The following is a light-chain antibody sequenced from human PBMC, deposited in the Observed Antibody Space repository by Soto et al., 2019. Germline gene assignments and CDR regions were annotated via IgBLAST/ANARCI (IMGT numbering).Light chain of an antibody. CDR1: QSVLYSSNNKNY. CDR3: QQYYSTSST. CDR2: WAS. V-gene: IGKV4-1*01. Sequence: DIVMTQSPDSLAVSLGERATINCKSSQSVLYSSNNKNYLAWYQQKPGQPHKLLIYWASTRESGVPDRFSGSGSATDYTFSLSSVQDEDVAVYYCQQYYSTSSTFGQGTKVEIK. J-gene: IGKJ1*01.